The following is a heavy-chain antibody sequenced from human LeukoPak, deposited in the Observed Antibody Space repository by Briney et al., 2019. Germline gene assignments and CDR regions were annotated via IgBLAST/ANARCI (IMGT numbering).Heavy chain of an antibody. D-gene: IGHD1-26*01. CDR3: VRLGGPTGQYVQH. CDR1: GFTFSTYE. V-gene: IGHV3-48*03. CDR2: ISSSGDIT. Sequence: GGSLRLSCAASGFTFSTYEMNWVRQAPGKGLEWVSYISSSGDITYDANSVKGRFTISRDNAKNSLYLQMNSLRAEDSAIYYCVRLGGPTGQYVQHWSQGTLVTVSS. J-gene: IGHJ1*01.